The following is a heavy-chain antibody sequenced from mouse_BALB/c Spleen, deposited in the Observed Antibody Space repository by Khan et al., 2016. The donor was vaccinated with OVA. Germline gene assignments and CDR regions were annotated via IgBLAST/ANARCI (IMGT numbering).Heavy chain of an antibody. D-gene: IGHD1-1*01. J-gene: IGHJ2*01. CDR3: ARSGTITTAVATDFDY. CDR1: GYSITSDYA. V-gene: IGHV3-2*02. CDR2: IKYSGST. Sequence: EVQLQESGPGLVKPSQSLSLTCTVTGYSITSDYAWNWLRQFPGNKLEWIGYIKYSGSTSYNPSLKSRISITRNKSKNRFFLQLSSVTTEDTATYYCARSGTITTAVATDFDYWGQGTTLTVSS.